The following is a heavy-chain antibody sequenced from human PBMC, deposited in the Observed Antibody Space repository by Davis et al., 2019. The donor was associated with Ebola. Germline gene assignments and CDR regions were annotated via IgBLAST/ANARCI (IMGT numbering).Heavy chain of an antibody. CDR3: ARGRTVTGTRGLSWFDP. J-gene: IGHJ5*02. V-gene: IGHV1-3*01. CDR2: INAGDGKI. Sequence: SVKVSCKASGYIFINYAIHCVRHAPGQRREWMGWINAGDGKIIYSENFQGRLTITRDTSETTAYMDLSSLRSEDTAAYYCARGRTVTGTRGLSWFDPWGQGALVTVSS. D-gene: IGHD6-19*01. CDR1: GYIFINYA.